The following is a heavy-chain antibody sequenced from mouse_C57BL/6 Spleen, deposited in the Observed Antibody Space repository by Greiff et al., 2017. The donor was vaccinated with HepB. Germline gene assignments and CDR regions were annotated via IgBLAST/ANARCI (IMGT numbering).Heavy chain of an antibody. D-gene: IGHD2-3*01. V-gene: IGHV3-6*01. CDR3: ARSYDGYYVDVPSWYFDV. CDR1: GYSITSGYY. J-gene: IGHJ1*03. CDR2: ISYDGSN. Sequence: EVKFEESGPGLVKPSQSLSLTCSVTGYSITSGYYWNWIRQFPGNKLEWMGYISYDGSNNYNPSLKNRISITRDTSKNQFFLKLNSVTTEDTATYYCARSYDGYYVDVPSWYFDVWGTGTTVTVSS.